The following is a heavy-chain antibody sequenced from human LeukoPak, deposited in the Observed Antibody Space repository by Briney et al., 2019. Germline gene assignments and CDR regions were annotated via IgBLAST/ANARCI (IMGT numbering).Heavy chain of an antibody. CDR1: GGSISSSGYY. Sequence: ASETLSLTCTVSGGSISSSGYYWGWIRQPPGKGLEWIESIHHSGITYYNPSLKSRVTISVDTSKNQFSLRVDSVTAADTAVYYCARDLYDDNRCFDFWGQGILVTVSS. CDR3: ARDLYDDNRCFDF. J-gene: IGHJ4*02. V-gene: IGHV4-39*07. D-gene: IGHD1-14*01. CDR2: IHHSGIT.